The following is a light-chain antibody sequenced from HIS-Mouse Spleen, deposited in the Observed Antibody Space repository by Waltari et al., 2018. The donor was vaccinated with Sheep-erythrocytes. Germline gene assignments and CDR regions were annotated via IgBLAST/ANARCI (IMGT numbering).Light chain of an antibody. Sequence: EIVMMQSPATLSVSPGERATLSCRASQRVSSNLAWYQQKPGQAPRLLIYGASTRATGIPARFSGSGSETEFTLTISSMQSEDFAVYYCQQYNNWPPPYTFGQGTKLEIK. J-gene: IGKJ2*01. CDR2: GAS. CDR1: QRVSSN. CDR3: QQYNNWPPPYT. V-gene: IGKV3-15*01.